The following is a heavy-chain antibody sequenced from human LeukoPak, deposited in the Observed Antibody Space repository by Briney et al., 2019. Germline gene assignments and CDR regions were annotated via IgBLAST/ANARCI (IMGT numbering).Heavy chain of an antibody. D-gene: IGHD3-22*01. V-gene: IGHV3-30*18. CDR2: ISYDGSNK. CDR1: GFTFSSYG. CDR3: AKDINYYDSSGYAFGY. Sequence: GGSLRLSCAASGFTFSSYGMHWVRQAPGKGLEWVAVISYDGSNKYYADSVKGRFTISRDNSKNTLYLQMNSLRAEDTAVYYCAKDINYYDSSGYAFGYWGQGTLVTVSS. J-gene: IGHJ4*02.